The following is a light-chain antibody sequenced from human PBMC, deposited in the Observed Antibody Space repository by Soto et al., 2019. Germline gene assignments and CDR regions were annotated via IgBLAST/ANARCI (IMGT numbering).Light chain of an antibody. CDR2: EVS. Sequence: QSALTQPASVSASPGQSITISCTETSSDVGGYNYVSWYQHHPGKAPKLMIYEVSSRPSGVSNRFSGYRSGNTASLTISGLQAEDEADYYCSSYTNSNTWVFGGGTKLTVL. CDR3: SSYTNSNTWV. J-gene: IGLJ3*02. CDR1: SSDVGGYNY. V-gene: IGLV2-14*01.